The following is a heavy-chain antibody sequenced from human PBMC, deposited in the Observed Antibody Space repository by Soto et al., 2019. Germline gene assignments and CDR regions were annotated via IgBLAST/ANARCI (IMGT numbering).Heavy chain of an antibody. Sequence: SETLSLTCTVSGGSISSYYWSWIRQPPGKGLEWIGYIYYSGSTNYNPSLKSRVTISVDTSKNQFSLKLSSVTAADTAMYYCARSFTYGAQRFDSWGQGALVTVSS. J-gene: IGHJ4*02. CDR1: GGSISSYY. CDR2: IYYSGST. D-gene: IGHD3-10*01. CDR3: ARSFTYGAQRFDS. V-gene: IGHV4-59*01.